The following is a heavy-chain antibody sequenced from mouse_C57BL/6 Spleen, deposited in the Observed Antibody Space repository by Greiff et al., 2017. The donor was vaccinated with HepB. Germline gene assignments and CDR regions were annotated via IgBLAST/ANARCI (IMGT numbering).Heavy chain of an antibody. D-gene: IGHD2-2*01. CDR3: ARSYYGYGGDWYFDV. Sequence: EVQRVESGGGLVKPGGSLKLSCAASGFTFSDYGMHWVRQAPEKGLEWVAYISSGSSTIYYADTVKGRFTISRDNAKNTRFLQMTRLRSEDTAMYYCARSYYGYGGDWYFDVWGTGTTVTVSS. CDR1: GFTFSDYG. CDR2: ISSGSSTI. V-gene: IGHV5-17*01. J-gene: IGHJ1*03.